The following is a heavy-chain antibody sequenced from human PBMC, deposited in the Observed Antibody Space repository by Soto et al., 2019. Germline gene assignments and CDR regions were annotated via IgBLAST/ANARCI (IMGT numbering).Heavy chain of an antibody. V-gene: IGHV3-21*01. J-gene: IGHJ4*02. D-gene: IGHD3-3*01. Sequence: PGGSLRLSCAASGFTFSSYSMNWVRQAPGKGLEWVSSISSSSYIYYADSVKGRFTISRDNAKNSLYLQMNSLRAEDTAVYYCARYGYDFWSGPPDYWGQGTLVTVS. CDR1: GFTFSSYS. CDR2: ISSSSYI. CDR3: ARYGYDFWSGPPDY.